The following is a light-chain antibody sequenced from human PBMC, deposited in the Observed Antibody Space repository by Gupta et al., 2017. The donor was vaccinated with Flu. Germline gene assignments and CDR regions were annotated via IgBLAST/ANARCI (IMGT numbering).Light chain of an antibody. Sequence: PSSVSASVGDRVTITCRASQCIDNWLGWYQQKPGRAPKLLIHSASSLRDGVPPRFSGSGSDIEFTLTISNLQPEDFATYYCQQAYTFPRTFGQGTRVEIK. CDR2: SAS. CDR1: QCIDNW. J-gene: IGKJ1*01. CDR3: QQAYTFPRT. V-gene: IGKV1-12*01.